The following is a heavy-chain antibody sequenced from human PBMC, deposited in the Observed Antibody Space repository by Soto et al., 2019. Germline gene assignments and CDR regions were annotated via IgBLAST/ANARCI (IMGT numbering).Heavy chain of an antibody. CDR2: MSPNSGST. CDR1: GYTFTNYD. CDR3: ARGTRTFDY. V-gene: IGHV1-8*01. J-gene: IGHJ4*02. Sequence: QVQLVQSGAEVKKPGASVKVSCKASGYTFTNYDINWVRQATGQGLEWMGWMSPNSGSTVYAQKFQGRVTMTRNTAISTAYMELSSLRSEDTVVYYCARGTRTFDYWGQGTLVTVSS.